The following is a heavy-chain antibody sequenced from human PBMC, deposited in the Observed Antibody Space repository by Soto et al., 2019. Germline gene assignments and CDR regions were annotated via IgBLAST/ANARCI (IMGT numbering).Heavy chain of an antibody. V-gene: IGHV1-69*04. J-gene: IGHJ4*02. Sequence: SVKVSCKASGGTFSIYTIIWVRQAPGQGLEWMGRIIPILGIANYAQKFQGRVTITADKSTSTAYMELSSLRSEDTAVYYCARDEGSSGYEYYFDYWGQGTLVTVSS. CDR1: GGTFSIYT. CDR3: ARDEGSSGYEYYFDY. D-gene: IGHD5-12*01. CDR2: IIPILGIA.